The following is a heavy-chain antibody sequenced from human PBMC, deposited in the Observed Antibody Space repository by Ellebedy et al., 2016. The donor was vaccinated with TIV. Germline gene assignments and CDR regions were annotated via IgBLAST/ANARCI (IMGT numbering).Heavy chain of an antibody. Sequence: GESLKISCAASGFSVGSYFMSWVRQAPGKGLEWVSIIYRDGNTNYTDSVRGRFTISRDTPKNTLYLQMNSLRAEDTAVYYCARDPGGGGDFGDNWFDPWGQGTLVTASS. J-gene: IGHJ5*02. CDR3: ARDPGGGGDFGDNWFDP. CDR2: IYRDGNT. D-gene: IGHD2-21*01. V-gene: IGHV3-66*01. CDR1: GFSVGSYF.